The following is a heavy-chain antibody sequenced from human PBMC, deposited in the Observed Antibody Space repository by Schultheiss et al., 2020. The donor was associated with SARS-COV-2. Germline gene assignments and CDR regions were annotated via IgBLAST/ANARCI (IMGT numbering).Heavy chain of an antibody. CDR2: IIPIFGIA. CDR1: GYTFTGYY. CDR3: ARGAVVLWFGELLTSAYYYYGMDV. V-gene: IGHV1-69*13. Sequence: SVKVSCKASGYTFTGYYMHWVRQAPGQGLEWMGRIIPIFGIANYAQKFQGRVTITADESTSTAYMELSSLRSDDTAVYYCARGAVVLWFGELLTSAYYYYGMDVWGQGTTVTVSS. J-gene: IGHJ6*02. D-gene: IGHD3-10*01.